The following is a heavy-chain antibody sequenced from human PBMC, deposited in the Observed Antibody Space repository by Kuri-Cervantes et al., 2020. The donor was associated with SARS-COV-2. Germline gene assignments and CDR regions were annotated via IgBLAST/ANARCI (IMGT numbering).Heavy chain of an antibody. J-gene: IGHJ4*02. CDR2: INPYSGAT. CDR1: GHTFPDYN. Sequence: ASVKVSCKSSGHTFPDYNIQWLRQAPGHGPESMAWINPYSGATNFAQKFQGRVTMTSDTSISTAYMELSSLTSDDTAVYFCAREFYDYRGLHFFDSWGQGTLVTVSS. D-gene: IGHD5-12*01. CDR3: AREFYDYRGLHFFDS. V-gene: IGHV1-2*02.